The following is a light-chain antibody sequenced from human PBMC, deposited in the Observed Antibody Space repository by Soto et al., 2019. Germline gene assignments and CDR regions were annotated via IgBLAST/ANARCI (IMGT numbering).Light chain of an antibody. Sequence: ERVMAFSPATLTESLGESATLSCRTNRSLSSNLAWYQQKPGQAPRLLIYGASTRATGIPARFSGSGSGTEFTLTISRLESEDFAVYYCQQYGSSPRTFGQGTKVDIK. CDR2: GAS. V-gene: IGKV3D-15*01. CDR3: QQYGSSPRT. CDR1: RSLSSN. J-gene: IGKJ1*01.